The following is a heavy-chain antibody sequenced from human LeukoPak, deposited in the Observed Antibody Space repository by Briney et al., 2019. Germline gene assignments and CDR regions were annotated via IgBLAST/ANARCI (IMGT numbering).Heavy chain of an antibody. D-gene: IGHD6-13*01. Sequence: GESLKVSCKGSGYSFTSYWIGWVHQMPGKGLEWMGIIYPGDSDTRYSPSFQGQVTISADKSISTAYLQWSSLKASDTAMYYCARQGRHIAAAGTYFDYWGQGTLVTVSS. J-gene: IGHJ4*02. CDR1: GYSFTSYW. CDR2: IYPGDSDT. CDR3: ARQGRHIAAAGTYFDY. V-gene: IGHV5-51*07.